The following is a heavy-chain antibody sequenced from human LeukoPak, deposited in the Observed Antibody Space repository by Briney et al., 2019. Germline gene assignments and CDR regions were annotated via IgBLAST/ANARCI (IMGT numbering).Heavy chain of an antibody. Sequence: GGSLRLSCAASGFTFSSYSMNRVRQAPGKGLEWVSSISSSSSYIYYADSVKGRFTISRDNAKNSLYLQMNSLRAEDTAVYYCARKSIAAAGYFDYWGQGTLVTVSS. CDR2: ISSSSSYI. CDR3: ARKSIAAAGYFDY. D-gene: IGHD6-13*01. CDR1: GFTFSSYS. V-gene: IGHV3-21*01. J-gene: IGHJ4*02.